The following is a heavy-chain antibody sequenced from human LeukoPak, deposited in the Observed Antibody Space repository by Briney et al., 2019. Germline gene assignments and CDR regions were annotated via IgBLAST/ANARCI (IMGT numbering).Heavy chain of an antibody. CDR2: IYHSGST. CDR1: GYSISSGYY. CDR3: ASKNYDILTGYYPFYYYYYMDV. Sequence: SETLSLTCTVSGYSISSGYYWGWIRQPPGKGLEWIGSIYHSGSTYYNPSLKSRVTISVDTSKNQFSLKLSSVTAADTAVYYCASKNYDILTGYYPFYYYYYMDVWGKGTTVTVSS. D-gene: IGHD3-9*01. J-gene: IGHJ6*03. V-gene: IGHV4-38-2*02.